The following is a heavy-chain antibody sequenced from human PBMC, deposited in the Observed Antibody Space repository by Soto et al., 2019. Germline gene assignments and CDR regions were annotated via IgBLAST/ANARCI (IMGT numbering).Heavy chain of an antibody. V-gene: IGHV3-21*03. CDR1: GFTFSTYT. CDR2: ITSSSGYI. Sequence: GGSLRLSCAASGFTFSTYTMNWVRQAPGKGLEWVSSITSSSGYIYYADSVKGRFTISRDNAENSLYLQMNSLKTEDTAVYYCQYQLLTYYYGMDVWGQGTTVTVSS. D-gene: IGHD2-2*01. J-gene: IGHJ6*02. CDR3: QYQLLTYYYGMDV.